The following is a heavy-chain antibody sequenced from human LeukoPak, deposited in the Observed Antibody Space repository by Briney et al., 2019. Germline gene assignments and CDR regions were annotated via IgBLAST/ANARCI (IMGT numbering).Heavy chain of an antibody. CDR2: ISGSGGST. V-gene: IGHV3-23*01. J-gene: IGHJ4*02. D-gene: IGHD3-16*01. Sequence: GGSLRLSCAASGFTFRSYVISWVRQAPGKGLEWVSTISGSGGSTYYADSVKGRFTISRDNSKNTLYLQMNSLRAEDTAVYYCAKDQDYGSFDYWGQGTLVTVSS. CDR3: AKDQDYGSFDY. CDR1: GFTFRSYV.